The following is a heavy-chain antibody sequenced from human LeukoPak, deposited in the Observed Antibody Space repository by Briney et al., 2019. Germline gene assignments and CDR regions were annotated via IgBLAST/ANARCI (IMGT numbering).Heavy chain of an antibody. CDR1: GYTFTGYY. J-gene: IGHJ4*02. CDR3: ATEQIMVPGLAGIDY. D-gene: IGHD3-10*01. CDR2: INPNSGGT. Sequence: ASVKVSCKASGYTFTGYYMHWVRQAPGQGLEWMGWINPNSGGTNYAQKFQGWVTMTRDTSISTAYMELSRLTSDDTAVYYCATEQIMVPGLAGIDYWGQGTLVTVSS. V-gene: IGHV1-2*04.